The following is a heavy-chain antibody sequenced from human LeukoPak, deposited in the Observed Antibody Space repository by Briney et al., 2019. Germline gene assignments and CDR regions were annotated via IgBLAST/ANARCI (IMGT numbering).Heavy chain of an antibody. D-gene: IGHD3-10*01. J-gene: IGHJ5*02. CDR1: GYSFTGYY. CDR2: INPNRCCT. V-gene: IGHV1-2*02. Sequence: ASVKVSCKACGYSFTGYYMHWVRQATRQPLEWMVWINPNRCCTNFAQKFEGRVTMPRDTSISTAYMELSRLRSDDTAVYYCARGTSYGSGSYYWSWGQGTLVTVSS. CDR3: ARGTSYGSGSYYWS.